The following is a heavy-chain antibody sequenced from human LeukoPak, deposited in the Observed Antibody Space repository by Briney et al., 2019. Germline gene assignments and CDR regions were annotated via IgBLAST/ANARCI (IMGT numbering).Heavy chain of an antibody. D-gene: IGHD2-8*01. J-gene: IGHJ5*02. V-gene: IGHV1-8*01. CDR3: ARRLYGRQRYWFDP. CDR2: MNPNSGNT. Sequence: ASVKVSCKASGYTFTSYDINWVRQATGQGLEWMGWMNPNSGNTGYAQKFQGRVTMTRDTSISTAYMELSSLRSEDTAVYYCARRLYGRQRYWFDPWGQGTLVTVSS. CDR1: GYTFTSYD.